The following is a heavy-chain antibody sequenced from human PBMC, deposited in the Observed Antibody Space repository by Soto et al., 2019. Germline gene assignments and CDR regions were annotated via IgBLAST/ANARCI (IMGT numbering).Heavy chain of an antibody. D-gene: IGHD6-13*01. CDR3: AGGGIAAAGIPNWFDP. V-gene: IGHV1-69*01. CDR2: IIPIFGAA. Sequence: QVQLVQSGAEVKKPGSSVKVSCKASGGTFSSYAISWVRQAPGQGLEWMGGIIPIFGAANYAQKFQGRVTITADESTSTAYMELSSLRSEDTAVYYCAGGGIAAAGIPNWFDPWGQGTLVTVSS. J-gene: IGHJ5*02. CDR1: GGTFSSYA.